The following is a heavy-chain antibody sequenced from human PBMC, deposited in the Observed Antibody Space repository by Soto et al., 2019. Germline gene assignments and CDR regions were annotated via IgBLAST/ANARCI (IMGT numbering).Heavy chain of an antibody. CDR1: GFTFSSYA. Sequence: EVQLMESGGGLVQPGGSLRLSCAASGFTFSSYAMNWVRQAPGKGLEWVSVISGSGGSTYYADSVKGRFTISGDNSKNTLYLQMNSLRGEDTAVYYCARSATGGLDHWGQGTLVTVSS. J-gene: IGHJ4*02. V-gene: IGHV3-23*01. CDR3: ARSATGGLDH. CDR2: ISGSGGST. D-gene: IGHD3-10*01.